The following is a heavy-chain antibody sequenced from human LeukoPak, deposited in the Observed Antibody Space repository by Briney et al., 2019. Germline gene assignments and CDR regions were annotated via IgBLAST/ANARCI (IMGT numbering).Heavy chain of an antibody. CDR1: GGTFSSYA. Sequence: SVKVSCKASGGTFSSYAISWVRQAPGQGLEWMGGIIPIFGTANYAQKFQGRVTITADESTSTAYMELSSLRSEDTAVYYCAREARVAGYYYYYYMDVWGKGTTVTVSS. J-gene: IGHJ6*03. D-gene: IGHD6-19*01. V-gene: IGHV1-69*01. CDR2: IIPIFGTA. CDR3: AREARVAGYYYYYYMDV.